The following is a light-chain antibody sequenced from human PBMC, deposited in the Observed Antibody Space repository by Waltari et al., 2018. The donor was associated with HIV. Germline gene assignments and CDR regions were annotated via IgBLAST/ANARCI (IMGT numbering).Light chain of an antibody. CDR3: QVWDSSTDLRV. CDR2: DDS. V-gene: IGLV3-21*02. J-gene: IGLJ2*01. Sequence: SYVLTQPPSVSVAPGQTARITCGGDNIGSKGVHWYQKKPSQAPVLVVYDDSDRPSGIPERVSGSSSWNTATLTISRVEAGDEADFDCQVWDSSTDLRVFGGGTKLTVL. CDR1: NIGSKG.